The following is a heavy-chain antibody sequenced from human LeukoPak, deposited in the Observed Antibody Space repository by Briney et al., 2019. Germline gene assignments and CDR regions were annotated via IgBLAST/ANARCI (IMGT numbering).Heavy chain of an antibody. D-gene: IGHD2-15*01. V-gene: IGHV3-48*03. CDR1: GFTFSSYE. Sequence: PGGSLRPSCAASGFTFSSYEMNWVRQAPGKGLEWVSYISSSGSTIYYADSVKGRFTISRDNAKNSLYLQMNSLRAEDTAVYYCARDQVVVAATFDYWGQGTLVTVSS. CDR2: ISSSGSTI. J-gene: IGHJ4*02. CDR3: ARDQVVVAATFDY.